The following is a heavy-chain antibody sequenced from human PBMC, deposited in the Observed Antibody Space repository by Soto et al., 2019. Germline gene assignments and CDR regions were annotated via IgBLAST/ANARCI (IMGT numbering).Heavy chain of an antibody. D-gene: IGHD3-9*01. J-gene: IGHJ4*02. Sequence: PSETLSLTCTVSGGSISSGDYYWSWIRQPPGKGLEWIGYIYYSGITYYNPSLTSRVTISVDTSKNQFSLKLTSVTAAATAVYYCARILTGYFNVPASGCDFWGQGALVTVSS. V-gene: IGHV4-30-4*01. CDR2: IYYSGIT. CDR1: GGSISSGDYY. CDR3: ARILTGYFNVPASGCDF.